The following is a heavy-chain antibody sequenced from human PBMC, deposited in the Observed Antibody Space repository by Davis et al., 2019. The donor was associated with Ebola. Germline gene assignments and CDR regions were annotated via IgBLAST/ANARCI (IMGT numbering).Heavy chain of an antibody. J-gene: IGHJ4*02. D-gene: IGHD3-10*01. CDR1: GDIFSNFV. Sequence: PVKVSCKATGDIFSNFVFSWVRQAPGRGLEWMGGTIPVSDTATYPQNFQDRVSITTDRTTGTVYLEMTDLTFEETAIYYCVLLYFREPHWGQGTRVTVSS. CDR2: TIPVSDTA. V-gene: IGHV1-69*05. CDR3: VLLYFREPH.